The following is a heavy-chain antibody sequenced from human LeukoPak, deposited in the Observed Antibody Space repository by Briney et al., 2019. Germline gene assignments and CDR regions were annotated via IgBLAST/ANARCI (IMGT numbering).Heavy chain of an antibody. D-gene: IGHD5-18*01. J-gene: IGHJ4*02. CDR1: GGSISSYY. Sequence: SETLSLTCTVSGGSISSYYWSWIRQPPGKGLEWIGYIYYSGSTNYNPSLKSRVTISVDTSKNQFSLKLSSVTAADTAVYYCARDLRGYSYGLDYWGQGTLVTVFS. V-gene: IGHV4-59*01. CDR2: IYYSGST. CDR3: ARDLRGYSYGLDY.